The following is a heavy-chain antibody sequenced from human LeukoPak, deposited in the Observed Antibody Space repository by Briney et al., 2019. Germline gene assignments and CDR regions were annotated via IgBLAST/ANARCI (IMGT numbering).Heavy chain of an antibody. V-gene: IGHV4-34*01. Sequence: SETLSLTCAVSGGSFSGYYWSWIRQPPGKGLEWIGEINHSGSTNYNPSLKSRVTISVDTSKNQFSLKLSSVTAADTAVYYCARLGGAGATVTTSYYYGMDVWGKGTTVTVSS. D-gene: IGHD4-11*01. CDR1: GGSFSGYY. CDR3: ARLGGAGATVTTSYYYGMDV. CDR2: INHSGST. J-gene: IGHJ6*04.